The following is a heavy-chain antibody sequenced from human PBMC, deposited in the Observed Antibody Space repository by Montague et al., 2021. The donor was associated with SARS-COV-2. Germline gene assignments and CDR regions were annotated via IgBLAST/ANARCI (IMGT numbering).Heavy chain of an antibody. CDR1: GGSISSSSYY. V-gene: IGHV4-39*01. Sequence: SETLSLTCTVSGGSISSSSYYWGWIRQPPGKGLEWIGSIYYSGSTYYNPSLKSRVTISVDTSKNQFSLKLSSVTAADTAVYYCARQENSSGWFKPDAFDIWGQGTMVT. CDR3: ARQENSSGWFKPDAFDI. J-gene: IGHJ3*02. CDR2: IYYSGST. D-gene: IGHD6-19*01.